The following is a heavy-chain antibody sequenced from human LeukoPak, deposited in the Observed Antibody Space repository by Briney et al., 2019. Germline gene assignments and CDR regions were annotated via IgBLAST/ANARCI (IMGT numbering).Heavy chain of an antibody. CDR1: GYTFTSYD. CDR2: MNPNSGNT. CDR3: ASSIAVAGTGFDY. D-gene: IGHD6-19*01. J-gene: IGHJ4*02. V-gene: IGHV1-8*03. Sequence: ASVKVSCKASGYTFTSYDINWARQATGQGLEWMGWMNPNSGNTGYAQKFQGRVTITRNTSISTAYMELSSLRSEDTAVYYCASSIAVAGTGFDYWGQGTLVTVSS.